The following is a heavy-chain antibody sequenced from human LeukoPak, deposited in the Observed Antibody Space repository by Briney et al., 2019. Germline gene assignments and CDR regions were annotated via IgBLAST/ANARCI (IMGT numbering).Heavy chain of an antibody. CDR1: GGSFSGYY. J-gene: IGHJ4*02. V-gene: IGHV4-34*01. Sequence: SETLSLTCAVYGGSFSGYYWSWIRQPPGKGLEWIGEINHSGSTNYNPSLKSRVTISVDTSKNQFSLKLSSVTAADTAVYYCARARHYGSGSYRYRASFNYFDYWGQGTLVTVSS. D-gene: IGHD3-10*01. CDR2: INHSGST. CDR3: ARARHYGSGSYRYRASFNYFDY.